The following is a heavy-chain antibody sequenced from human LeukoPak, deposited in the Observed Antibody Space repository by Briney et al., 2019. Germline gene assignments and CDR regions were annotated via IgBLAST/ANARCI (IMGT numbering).Heavy chain of an antibody. CDR2: INPNSGGT. D-gene: IGHD3-3*01. Sequence: GASVKVSCKASGYTFTGYYMHWVRQAPGQGLEWMGWINPNSGGTNYAQKFQGRVTMTRDTSISTAYMELSRLRSDDTAVYYCARDYDFWSGPQRYYGMDVWGQGTTVTVSS. J-gene: IGHJ6*02. V-gene: IGHV1-2*02. CDR1: GYTFTGYY. CDR3: ARDYDFWSGPQRYYGMDV.